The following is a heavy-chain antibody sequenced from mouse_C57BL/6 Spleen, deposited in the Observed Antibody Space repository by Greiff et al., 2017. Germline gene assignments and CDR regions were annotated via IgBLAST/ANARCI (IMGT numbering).Heavy chain of an antibody. Sequence: VKLMESGAELMKPGASVKLSCKATGYTFTGYWIEWVKQRPGHGLEWIGEILPGSGSTNYNEKFKGKATFTADTSSNTADMQLSSLTTEDSAIYYCARDTTSYRGAYWGQGTLVTVSA. D-gene: IGHD1-1*01. CDR1: GYTFTGYW. V-gene: IGHV1-9*01. CDR3: ARDTTSYRGAY. CDR2: ILPGSGST. J-gene: IGHJ3*01.